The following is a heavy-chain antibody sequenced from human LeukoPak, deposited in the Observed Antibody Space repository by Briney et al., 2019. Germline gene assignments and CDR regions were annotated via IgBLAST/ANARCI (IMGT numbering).Heavy chain of an antibody. D-gene: IGHD3-10*01. CDR1: EYTLTDYY. V-gene: IGHV1-2*02. CDR3: ARGRSVNYFGQDY. Sequence: ASVKVSCKASEYTLTDYYIHWVRQTPGQGLEWMGWINPNSGGTIYAQKFQGRVTMTRDTSINTAYMDLSSLTSDDTAVYFCARGRSVNYFGQDYWGQGTLVTVSS. J-gene: IGHJ4*02. CDR2: INPNSGGT.